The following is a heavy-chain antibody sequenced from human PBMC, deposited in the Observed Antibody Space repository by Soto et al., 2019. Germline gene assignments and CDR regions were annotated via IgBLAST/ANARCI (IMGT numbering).Heavy chain of an antibody. D-gene: IGHD2-2*02. J-gene: IGHJ5*02. CDR2: ISQSGTT. CDR1: GGSITSGAYS. V-gene: IGHV4-30-2*01. CDR3: ARGIRNIEELIYCLYFDP. Sequence: PSETLSLTCAVSGGSITSGAYSWSWIRQQPGKVLEWLGYISQSGTTYYNPSLERRVTISMDTSKNSFSLNLSSVTADDTAVYYCARGIRNIEELIYCLYFDPWRPGTLVTVSS.